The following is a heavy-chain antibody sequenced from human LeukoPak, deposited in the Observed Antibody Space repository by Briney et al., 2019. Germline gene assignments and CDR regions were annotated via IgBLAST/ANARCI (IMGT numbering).Heavy chain of an antibody. CDR3: ARVSMDSSGYYYWSNHYGMDV. CDR1: GYTFTSYG. Sequence: GASVEVSCKASGYTFTSYGISWVRQAPGQGLEWMGWISAYNGNTNYAQKLQGRVTMTTDTSTSTAHMELRSLRSDDTAVYYCARVSMDSSGYYYWSNHYGMDVWGQGTTVTVSS. D-gene: IGHD3-22*01. V-gene: IGHV1-18*01. CDR2: ISAYNGNT. J-gene: IGHJ6*02.